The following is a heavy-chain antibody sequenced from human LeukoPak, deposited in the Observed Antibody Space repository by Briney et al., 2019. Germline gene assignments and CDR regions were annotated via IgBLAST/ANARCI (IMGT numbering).Heavy chain of an antibody. J-gene: IGHJ4*02. CDR3: AREGGGTPYYFDH. V-gene: IGHV1-18*01. CDR2: ISAYNGNT. Sequence: ASVKVSCKASGYSFTSYGITWVRQAPGQGLEWMGWISAYNGNTNYAQKLQGRVTMTRDTSSSTAYMELRSLRSDDTAVYYCAREGGGTPYYFDHWGQGTLVTVSS. CDR1: GYSFTSYG. D-gene: IGHD1-14*01.